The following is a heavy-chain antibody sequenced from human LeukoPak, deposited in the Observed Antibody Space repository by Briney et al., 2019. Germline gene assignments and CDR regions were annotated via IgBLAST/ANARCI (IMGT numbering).Heavy chain of an antibody. Sequence: SETLSLTCTVSGGSISSNNYYWGWIRQPPGKGLEWIGSIHYSGNTYYNPSLKSRVTISVDTSKNQFSLKLSSVTAADTAVYYCARGSSSSGPFDYWGQGTLVAVSS. D-gene: IGHD6-6*01. V-gene: IGHV4-39*07. CDR1: GGSISSNNYY. CDR2: IHYSGNT. CDR3: ARGSSSSGPFDY. J-gene: IGHJ4*02.